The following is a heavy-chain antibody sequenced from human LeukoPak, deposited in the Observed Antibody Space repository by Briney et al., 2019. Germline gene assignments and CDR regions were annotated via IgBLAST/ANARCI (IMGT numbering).Heavy chain of an antibody. J-gene: IGHJ4*02. CDR3: ARDRDHYSSSWYGGFDY. CDR1: GGTFSSYA. D-gene: IGHD6-13*01. CDR2: IIPIFGTA. V-gene: IGHV1-69*13. Sequence: GASVKVSCKASGGTFSSYAISWVRQAPGQGIEWMGGIIPIFGTANYAQKFQGRVTITADESTSTAYMELSSLRSEDTAVYYCARDRDHYSSSWYGGFDYWGQGTLVTVSS.